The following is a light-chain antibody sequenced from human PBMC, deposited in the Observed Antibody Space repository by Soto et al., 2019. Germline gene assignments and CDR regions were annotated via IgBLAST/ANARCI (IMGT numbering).Light chain of an antibody. CDR1: QNIGYW. V-gene: IGKV1-5*03. Sequence: DIQMTQSPSTLSASVGDRVNMTCRASQNIGYWVAWYQQQPGKGPKFLINKVSNLESGVPSRISGSGSGTEFTLTISSLQPDDFATYYCLQFNTFPWTFGQGTKVDIK. CDR3: LQFNTFPWT. J-gene: IGKJ1*01. CDR2: KVS.